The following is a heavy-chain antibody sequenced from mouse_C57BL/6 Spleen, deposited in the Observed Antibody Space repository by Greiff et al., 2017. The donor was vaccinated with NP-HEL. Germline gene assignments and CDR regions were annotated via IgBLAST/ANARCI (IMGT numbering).Heavy chain of an antibody. V-gene: IGHV5-12*01. J-gene: IGHJ1*03. CDR1: GFTFSDYY. CDR2: ISNGGGST. D-gene: IGHD2-10*02. CDR3: ATGYGNYSYWYVDV. Sequence: EVQGVESGGGLVQPGGSLKLSCAASGFTFSDYYMYWVRQTPEKRLEWVAYISNGGGSTYYPDPVKGRFTISRDNAKNTLYLQMSRLKSEDTARYYCATGYGNYSYWYVDVGGTGTTVTVSS.